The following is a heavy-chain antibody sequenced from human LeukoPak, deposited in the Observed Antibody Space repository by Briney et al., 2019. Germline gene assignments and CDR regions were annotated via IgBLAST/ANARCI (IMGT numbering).Heavy chain of an antibody. V-gene: IGHV3-30*03. CDR1: GFTFSSYG. CDR3: ARDPRGIGY. Sequence: GGSLRLTCAASGFTFSSYGMHWVRQAPDKGLEWVAVMPNDRRNNYYAESVKGRFTISRDNAKNSLYLQMNSLRAEDTAVYYCARDPRGIGYWGQGTLVTVSS. J-gene: IGHJ4*02. D-gene: IGHD3-16*02. CDR2: MPNDRRNN.